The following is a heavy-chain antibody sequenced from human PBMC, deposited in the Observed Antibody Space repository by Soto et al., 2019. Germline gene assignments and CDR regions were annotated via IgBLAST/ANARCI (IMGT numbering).Heavy chain of an antibody. D-gene: IGHD5-12*01. CDR1: GFTFSINA. V-gene: IGHV3-23*02. Sequence: GGSLRLSCAASGFTFSINAMSWVRQAPGKGLEWVSAISGSGGSTYSVDSVKGRFTISRDDSKSIAYLQMNSLKTEDTAVYFCSRVMSGYDYNPHFDYWGQGTLVTVSS. CDR2: ISGSGGST. J-gene: IGHJ4*02. CDR3: SRVMSGYDYNPHFDY.